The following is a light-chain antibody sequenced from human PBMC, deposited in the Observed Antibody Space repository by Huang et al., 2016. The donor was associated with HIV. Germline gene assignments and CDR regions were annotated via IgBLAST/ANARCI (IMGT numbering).Light chain of an antibody. CDR2: AAS. Sequence: DIQMTQFPSSLSASIGDRVTITCRASQYIGNYLNWYQHKPGKAPKLLMYAASKLNSGVPSRFSGSGSGTDFTLTISGLQPDDFATYYCQQSYDSLYTFGQGVKVDIK. J-gene: IGKJ2*01. CDR3: QQSYDSLYT. V-gene: IGKV1-39*01. CDR1: QYIGNY.